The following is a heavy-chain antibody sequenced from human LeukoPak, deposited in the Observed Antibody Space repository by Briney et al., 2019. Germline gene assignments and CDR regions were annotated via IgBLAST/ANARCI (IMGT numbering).Heavy chain of an antibody. Sequence: PGWSLRLSCAASGFTVSSNYMSWVRQAPGKGLEWVSVIYSGGSTYYADSVKGRFTISRDNSKNTLYLQMNSLRDEDTAVYYCARDAYGSIDYWGQGTLVTVSS. CDR3: ARDAYGSIDY. V-gene: IGHV3-66*01. D-gene: IGHD3-10*01. J-gene: IGHJ4*02. CDR2: IYSGGST. CDR1: GFTVSSNY.